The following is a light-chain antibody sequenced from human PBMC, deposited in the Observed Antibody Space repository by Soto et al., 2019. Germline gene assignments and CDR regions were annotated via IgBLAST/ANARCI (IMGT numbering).Light chain of an antibody. J-gene: IGKJ2*01. Sequence: EIVMTQSPATLSVSPGERATLSCRASQSVSSNLAWYQHKPGQAPRLLIYGASTRATGIPARFSGSGSGTEFTLTISSLQSEDFAVYYCQHYNTWPALYTFGQGTKLEIK. CDR2: GAS. V-gene: IGKV3-15*01. CDR3: QHYNTWPALYT. CDR1: QSVSSN.